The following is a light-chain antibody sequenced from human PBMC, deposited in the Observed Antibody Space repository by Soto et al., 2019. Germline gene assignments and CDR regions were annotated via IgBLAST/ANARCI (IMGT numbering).Light chain of an antibody. Sequence: RVMTQSPATLSASPGERATLSCRASQSVGSNLAWYQQIPGQAPRLLIYGASTRATGVPARFSGSGSGTEFTLTISSLQSEDFAVYYCQQYNNWPQLTCGGGTKVEIK. CDR1: QSVGSN. V-gene: IGKV3-15*01. J-gene: IGKJ4*01. CDR3: QQYNNWPQLT. CDR2: GAS.